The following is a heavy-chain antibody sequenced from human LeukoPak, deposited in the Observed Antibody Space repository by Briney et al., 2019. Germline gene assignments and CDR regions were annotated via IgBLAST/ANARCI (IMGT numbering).Heavy chain of an antibody. Sequence: SQTLSLTCTVSGGSISSGDYYWSWIRQPPGKGLEWIGYIYYSGSTYYNPSLKSRVTISVDTSKNQLSLKLSSVTAADTAVYYCARDNYYDFWSGYSGYYYYGMDVWGQGTTVTVSS. V-gene: IGHV4-30-4*01. CDR3: ARDNYYDFWSGYSGYYYYGMDV. CDR2: IYYSGST. D-gene: IGHD3-3*01. J-gene: IGHJ6*02. CDR1: GGSISSGDYY.